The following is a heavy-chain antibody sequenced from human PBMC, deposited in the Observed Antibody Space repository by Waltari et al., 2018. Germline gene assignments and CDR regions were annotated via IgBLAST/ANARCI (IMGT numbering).Heavy chain of an antibody. CDR2: IHHSWST. D-gene: IGHD4-17*01. Sequence: QVQLQESGPGLVKPSETLSLTCTVSGSSISSGYYWGWIRPPPGKGLEWIAGIHHSWSTYYNLSLKSRVTVAVDTSKKEFSLKLSSVTAADTAVYYCARDYGDYISSDAFDIWGQGTMVTVSS. CDR1: GSSISSGYY. V-gene: IGHV4-38-2*02. CDR3: ARDYGDYISSDAFDI. J-gene: IGHJ3*02.